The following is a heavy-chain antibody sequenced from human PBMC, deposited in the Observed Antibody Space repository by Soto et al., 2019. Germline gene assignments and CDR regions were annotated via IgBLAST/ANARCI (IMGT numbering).Heavy chain of an antibody. J-gene: IGHJ4*02. CDR1: GGSISSYY. V-gene: IGHV4-59*01. Sequence: QVQLQESGPGLVKPSETLSLTCTVSGGSISSYYWSWIRQPPGKGLEWIGYIYYSGSTNYNPSLKSRVTIPXXTXKXXFSLKLSSVTAADTAVYYCARVRHYYDSSGYIFDYWGQGTLVTVSS. CDR3: ARVRHYYDSSGYIFDY. D-gene: IGHD3-22*01. CDR2: IYYSGST.